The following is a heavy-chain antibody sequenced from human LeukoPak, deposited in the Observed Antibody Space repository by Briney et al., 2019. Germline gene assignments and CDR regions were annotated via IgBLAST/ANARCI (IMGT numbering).Heavy chain of an antibody. J-gene: IGHJ2*01. D-gene: IGHD1-26*01. CDR1: GYTFTDYY. V-gene: IGHV1-69-2*01. CDR2: VDPEDGET. CDR3: ATDSHSGSYGNWYFDL. Sequence: ASVKISCKVSGYTFTDYYMHWVQQAPGKGLEWMGLVDPEDGETIYAEKFQGRVTITADTSTDTAYMELSSLRSEDTAVYYCATDSHSGSYGNWYFDLWGRGTLVTVSS.